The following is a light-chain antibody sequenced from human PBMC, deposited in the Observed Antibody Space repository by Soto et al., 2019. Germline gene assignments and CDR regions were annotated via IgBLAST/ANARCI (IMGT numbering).Light chain of an antibody. J-gene: IGLJ3*02. V-gene: IGLV2-14*01. CDR1: SGDIGRYKF. Sequence: QSVLTQPASVSGSPGQSVTISCTGTSGDIGRYKFVSWFQQHPGKAPKLLIFEGTNRPSGVSHRFSGSKSGNTASLTISGLQAEDEAMYFCSSSTNTNTLVMFGGGTKVTVL. CDR3: SSSTNTNTLVM. CDR2: EGT.